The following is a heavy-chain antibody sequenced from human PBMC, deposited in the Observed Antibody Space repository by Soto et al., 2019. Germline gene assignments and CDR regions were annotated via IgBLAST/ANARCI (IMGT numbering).Heavy chain of an antibody. J-gene: IGHJ4*02. CDR2: ISYDGSNK. V-gene: IGHV3-30-3*01. D-gene: IGHD5-12*01. CDR1: GFTFSSYA. CDR3: ARGTSLGYDSSDY. Sequence: PGGSLRLSCAASGFTFSSYAMHWVRQAPGKGLEWVAVISYDGSNKYYADSVKGRFTISRDNSKNTLYLQMNSLRAEDTAVYYCARGTSLGYDSSDYWGQGTLVTVSS.